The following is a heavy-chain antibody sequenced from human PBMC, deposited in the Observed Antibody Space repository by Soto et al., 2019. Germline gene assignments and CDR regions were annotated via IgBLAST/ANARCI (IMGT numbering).Heavy chain of an antibody. CDR3: AKENRRGYCSGGICYGYFDY. CDR2: ISGSGDST. J-gene: IGHJ4*02. CDR1: GFTFSNYA. Sequence: EVQLLESGGGLVQPGGSLRLSCTASGFTFSNYAMSWVRQAPGKGLEWVSTISGSGDSTNYADSVKGHFAISRDNSNNMLYVKMDSLRVEDTAVYYCAKENRRGYCSGGICYGYFDYWGQGTLVTVSS. D-gene: IGHD2-15*01. V-gene: IGHV3-23*01.